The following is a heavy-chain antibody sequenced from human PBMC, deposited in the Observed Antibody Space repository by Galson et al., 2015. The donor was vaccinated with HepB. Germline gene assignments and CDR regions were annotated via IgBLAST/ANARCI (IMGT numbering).Heavy chain of an antibody. V-gene: IGHV7-4-1*02. CDR2: INTNTGNP. CDR3: ARAIAAAGRWFDS. CDR1: GYTFTTYG. J-gene: IGHJ5*01. D-gene: IGHD6-13*01. Sequence: SVKVSCKASGYTFTTYGINWVRQAPGQGLEWMGWINTNTGNPTYAQGFTGRFVFSLDTSVSTAYLQISSLKAEDTAVYYCARAIAAAGRWFDSWGQGTLVTVSS.